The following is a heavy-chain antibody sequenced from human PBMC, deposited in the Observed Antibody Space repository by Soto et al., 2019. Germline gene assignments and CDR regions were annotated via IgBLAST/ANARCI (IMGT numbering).Heavy chain of an antibody. CDR3: AKGGYYYDSSGYYYYYYGMDV. J-gene: IGHJ6*02. D-gene: IGHD3-22*01. V-gene: IGHV3-23*01. CDR2: ISGSGGST. CDR1: GWNIGYIS. Sequence: LSCAASGWNIGYISVIGVPQAPGTGLEWVSAISGSGGSTYYADSVKGRFTISRDNSKNTLYLQMNSLRAEDTAVYYCAKGGYYYDSSGYYYYYYGMDVWGQGTTGTGPS.